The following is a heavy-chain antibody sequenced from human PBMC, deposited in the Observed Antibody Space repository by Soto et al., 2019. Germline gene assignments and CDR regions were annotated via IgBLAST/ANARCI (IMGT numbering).Heavy chain of an antibody. CDR3: ARDLEQWLDPWTCFDY. CDR1: GFTFSDYY. V-gene: IGHV3-11*01. CDR2: ISSSGSTI. D-gene: IGHD6-19*01. Sequence: GGSLRLSCAASGFTFSDYYMSWIRQAPGKGLEWVSYISSSGSTIYYADSVKGRFTISRDNAKNSLYLQKNSLRAEDTAVFYCARDLEQWLDPWTCFDYWGQGTLVTVSS. J-gene: IGHJ4*02.